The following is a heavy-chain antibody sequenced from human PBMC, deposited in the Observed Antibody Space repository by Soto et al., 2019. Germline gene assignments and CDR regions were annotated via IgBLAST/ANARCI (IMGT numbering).Heavy chain of an antibody. V-gene: IGHV4-39*01. CDR3: ARSTDIAALEYYFDY. CDR2: IYYSGST. CDR1: GVSISSSIYY. J-gene: IGHJ4*02. D-gene: IGHD6-25*01. Sequence: SETLSLTCTVSGVSISSSIYYWGWIRQPPGKGLEWIGSIYYSGSTYYNPSLKSRVTISVDTSKNQFSLKLSSVTAADTAVYYCARSTDIAALEYYFDYWGQGTLVTVS.